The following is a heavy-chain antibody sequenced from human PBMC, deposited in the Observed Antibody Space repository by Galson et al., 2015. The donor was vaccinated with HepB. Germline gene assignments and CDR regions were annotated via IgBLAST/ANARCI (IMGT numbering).Heavy chain of an antibody. V-gene: IGHV1-69*13. Sequence: SVKVSCKASGGTFSSYAISWVRQAPGQGLEWMGGIIPIFGTANYAQKFQGRVTITADESTSTAYMELSSLRSEDTAVYYCAREADIVVVPAAFGHNNHPLGYWGQGTLVTVSS. J-gene: IGHJ4*02. CDR2: IIPIFGTA. CDR1: GGTFSSYA. D-gene: IGHD2-2*01. CDR3: AREADIVVVPAAFGHNNHPLGY.